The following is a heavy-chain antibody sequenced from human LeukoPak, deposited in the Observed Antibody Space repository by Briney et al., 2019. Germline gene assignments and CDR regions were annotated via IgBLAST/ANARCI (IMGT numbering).Heavy chain of an antibody. CDR1: GGSISSGGYY. Sequence: SETLSLTYTVSGGSISSGGYYWSWIRQHPGKGLEWIGYIYYSGSTYYNPSLKSRVTISVDTSKNQFSLKLSSVTAADTAVYYCARVAYYYDSSGPDYWGQGTLVTVSS. J-gene: IGHJ4*02. D-gene: IGHD3-22*01. CDR2: IYYSGST. V-gene: IGHV4-31*03. CDR3: ARVAYYYDSSGPDY.